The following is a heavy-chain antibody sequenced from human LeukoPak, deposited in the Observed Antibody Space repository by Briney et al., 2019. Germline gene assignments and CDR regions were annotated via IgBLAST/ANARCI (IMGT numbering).Heavy chain of an antibody. Sequence: SGTLSLTCAVSGGSISSSNWWSWVRQPPGKGLEWIGEIYHSGSTNYNPSLKTRVTISVDKSKNQFSLKLSSVTAADTAVYYCARVGTGIAAASFDYWGQGTLVTVSS. J-gene: IGHJ4*02. CDR1: GGSISSSNW. D-gene: IGHD6-13*01. CDR2: IYHSGST. V-gene: IGHV4-4*02. CDR3: ARVGTGIAAASFDY.